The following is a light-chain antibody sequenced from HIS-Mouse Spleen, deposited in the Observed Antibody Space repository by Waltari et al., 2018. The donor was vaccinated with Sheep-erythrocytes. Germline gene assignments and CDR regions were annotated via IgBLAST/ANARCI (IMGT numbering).Light chain of an antibody. CDR1: QSVLYSSNNKNY. CDR3: QQYYSTPLT. J-gene: IGKJ4*01. CDR2: WAS. Sequence: DIVMTQPPDSLPVSLVERATINSKSSQSVLYSSNNKNYLAWYQQKPGQPPKLLIYWASTRESGVPDRFSGSGSGTDFTLTISSLQAEDVAVYYCQQYYSTPLTFGGGTKVEIK. V-gene: IGKV4-1*01.